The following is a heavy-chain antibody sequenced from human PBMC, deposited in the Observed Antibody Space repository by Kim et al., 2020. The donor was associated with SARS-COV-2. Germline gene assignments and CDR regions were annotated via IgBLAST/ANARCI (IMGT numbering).Heavy chain of an antibody. Sequence: SETLSLTCTVSGGSISSSSYYWGWIRQPPGKGLEWIGSIYYSGSTYYNPSLKSRVTISVDTSKNQFSLKLSSVTAADTAVYYCAREARSPYYDILTGYLMRYDAFDIWGQGTMVTVSS. CDR1: GGSISSSSYY. CDR3: AREARSPYYDILTGYLMRYDAFDI. D-gene: IGHD3-9*01. CDR2: IYYSGST. V-gene: IGHV4-39*07. J-gene: IGHJ3*02.